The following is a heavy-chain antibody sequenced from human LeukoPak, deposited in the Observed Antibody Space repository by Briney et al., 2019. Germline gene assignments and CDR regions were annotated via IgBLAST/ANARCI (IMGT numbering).Heavy chain of an antibody. J-gene: IGHJ4*02. Sequence: GGSLRLSCAVSGVTFSGFCMSWSRQAPGKGLEWVANINQDGSEKNCLDSVKGRFTISRDNAQNSLYLQMNGLRVEDTAVYYCTRRLDEWGQGTLVTVSS. V-gene: IGHV3-7*01. CDR2: INQDGSEK. CDR3: TRRLDE. CDR1: GVTFSGFC. D-gene: IGHD3-16*01.